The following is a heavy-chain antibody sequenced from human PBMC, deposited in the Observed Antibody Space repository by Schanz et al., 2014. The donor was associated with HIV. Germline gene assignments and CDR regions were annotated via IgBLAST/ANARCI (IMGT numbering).Heavy chain of an antibody. Sequence: QVQLVQSGAEGRKPGASVKISCKTSGFAFKSFHIHWVRQALGQGLEWMGWMNPNRGNTGYAQKFQGRVTLTRNTSLTTAYMELSSLTSDDTAVYYCTRGARDCSNGVCGGTYFDYWGQGTLVTVSS. CDR2: MNPNRGNT. D-gene: IGHD2-8*01. V-gene: IGHV1-8*01. CDR3: TRGARDCSNGVCGGTYFDY. CDR1: GFAFKSFH. J-gene: IGHJ4*02.